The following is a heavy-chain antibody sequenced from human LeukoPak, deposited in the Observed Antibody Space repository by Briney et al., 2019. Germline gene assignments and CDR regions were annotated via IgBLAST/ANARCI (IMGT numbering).Heavy chain of an antibody. Sequence: GGSLRLSCAASGFTFSSYEMNWVRQAPGKGLEWVSYISSSGSTIYYADSVKGRFTISRDNAKNSLYLQMNSLRAGDTAVYYCARGGLYYDSSGYYHWGQGTLVTVSS. CDR2: ISSSGSTI. CDR3: ARGGLYYDSSGYYH. CDR1: GFTFSSYE. D-gene: IGHD3-22*01. J-gene: IGHJ4*02. V-gene: IGHV3-48*03.